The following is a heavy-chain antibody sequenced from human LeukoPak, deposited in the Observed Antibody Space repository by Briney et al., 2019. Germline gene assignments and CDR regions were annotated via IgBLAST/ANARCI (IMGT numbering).Heavy chain of an antibody. V-gene: IGHV4-59*01. CDR2: IYYSGST. J-gene: IGHJ4*02. Sequence: GSLRLSCTASGFTFSHYWMSWIRQPPGKGLEWIGYIYYSGSTNYNPSLKSRVTISVDTSKNQFSLKLSSVTAADTAVYYCARTFGSGSYPLDYWGQGTLVTVSS. D-gene: IGHD1-26*01. CDR3: ARTFGSGSYPLDY. CDR1: GFTFSHYW.